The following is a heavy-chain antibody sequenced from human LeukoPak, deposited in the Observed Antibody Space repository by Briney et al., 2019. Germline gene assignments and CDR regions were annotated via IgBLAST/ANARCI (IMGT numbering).Heavy chain of an antibody. CDR3: ARDQVLVNTAMITAFDF. Sequence: PSETLSLTCTVSGVSLSSYYWSWIRQPAGKGLEWIGRIYTSGSTNYNPSLKSRVTMSVDTSKNQFSLKLSSVTAADTAVYYCARDQVLVNTAMITAFDFWGQGTLVTVSS. V-gene: IGHV4-4*07. D-gene: IGHD5-18*01. CDR1: GVSLSSYY. CDR2: IYTSGST. J-gene: IGHJ4*02.